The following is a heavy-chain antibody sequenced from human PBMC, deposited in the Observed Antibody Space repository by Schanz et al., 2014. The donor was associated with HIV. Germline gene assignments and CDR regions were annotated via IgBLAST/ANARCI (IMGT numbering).Heavy chain of an antibody. Sequence: QVQLVESGGGVVQPGRSLRLSCAASGFTFNNYGIHWVRQAPGKGLEWMGVISYDGRNKYYADSVKGRFTISRDNSKITLYLQMKSLRAEDTAVYYCATGWRGYSISSWVDYWGQGSLVTVSS. CDR3: ATGWRGYSISSWVDY. CDR1: GFTFNNYG. V-gene: IGHV3-30*03. CDR2: ISYDGRNK. D-gene: IGHD6-6*01. J-gene: IGHJ4*02.